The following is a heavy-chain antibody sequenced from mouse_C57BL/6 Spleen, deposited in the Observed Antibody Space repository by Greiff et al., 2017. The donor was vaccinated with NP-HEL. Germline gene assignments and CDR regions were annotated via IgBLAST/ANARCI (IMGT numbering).Heavy chain of an antibody. V-gene: IGHV5-16*01. CDR1: GFTFSDYY. Sequence: EVMLVESEGGLVQPGSSMKLSCTASGFTFSDYYMAWVRQVPEKGLEWVANINYDGSSTYYLDSLKSRFIISRDNAKNILYLQMSSLKSEDTATYYCARGSSSGLYAMDYWGQGTSVTVSS. CDR3: ARGSSSGLYAMDY. J-gene: IGHJ4*01. D-gene: IGHD1-1*01. CDR2: INYDGSST.